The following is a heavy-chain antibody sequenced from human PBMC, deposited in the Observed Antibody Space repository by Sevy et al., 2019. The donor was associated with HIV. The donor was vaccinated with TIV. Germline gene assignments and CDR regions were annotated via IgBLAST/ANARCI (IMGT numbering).Heavy chain of an antibody. Sequence: GGSLRLSCTASGFTFGDYCMSWVRQAPGKGLEWVAFLKSDVYGGTVDHAASVRGRLVISRDDSKTIAYLQMNDLKTEDTGVYYCTRWKAAQSIFDYWGQGPLVTVSS. D-gene: IGHD6-13*01. CDR2: LKSDVYGGTV. J-gene: IGHJ4*02. V-gene: IGHV3-49*04. CDR3: TRWKAAQSIFDY. CDR1: GFTFGDYC.